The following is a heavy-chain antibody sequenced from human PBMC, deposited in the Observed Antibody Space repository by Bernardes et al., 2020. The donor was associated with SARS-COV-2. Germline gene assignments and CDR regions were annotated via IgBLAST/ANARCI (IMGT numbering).Heavy chain of an antibody. CDR1: GYNFADYG. Sequence: SVHVSGHASGYNFADYGITWVRHAPVQGLEWMGWISTYNNNTNSAQKFQGRVAMTTDPSTRTAYMELRSLRSDDTAVYYCAREAGSGWLQIMGWFDNWGQGTPVTVSA. CDR2: ISTYNNNT. D-gene: IGHD6-19*01. V-gene: IGHV1-18*01. J-gene: IGHJ4*02. CDR3: AREAGSGWLQIMGWFDN.